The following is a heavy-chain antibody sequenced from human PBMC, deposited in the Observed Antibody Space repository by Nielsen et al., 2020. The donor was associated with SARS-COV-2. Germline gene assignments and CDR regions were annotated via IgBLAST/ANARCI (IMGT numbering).Heavy chain of an antibody. CDR2: ISWNGGSA. Sequence: GESLKISCAASGFTFLDYTMHWVRQAPGKGLEWVSLISWNGGSAYYADSVKGRFTISRDNTKNFLYLQMNSLRTEDTALYYCTKGAGDDIVDAFDIWGQGTMVTVSS. CDR3: TKGAGDDIVDAFDI. J-gene: IGHJ3*02. D-gene: IGHD2-15*01. V-gene: IGHV3-43*01. CDR1: GFTFLDYT.